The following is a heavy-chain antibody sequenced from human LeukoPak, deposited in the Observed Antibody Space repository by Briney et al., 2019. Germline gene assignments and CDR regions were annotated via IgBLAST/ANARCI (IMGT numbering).Heavy chain of an antibody. D-gene: IGHD1-20*01. Sequence: ASVKVSCKASGYTFTGYYMHWVRQAPGQGLEWMGWINPNSGGTNYAQKFQGWVTMTRDTSISTTYMELSRLRSDDTAVYYCARGGITGTTRGPTRLNDAFDIWGQGTMVTVSS. V-gene: IGHV1-2*04. CDR2: INPNSGGT. J-gene: IGHJ3*02. CDR3: ARGGITGTTRGPTRLNDAFDI. CDR1: GYTFTGYY.